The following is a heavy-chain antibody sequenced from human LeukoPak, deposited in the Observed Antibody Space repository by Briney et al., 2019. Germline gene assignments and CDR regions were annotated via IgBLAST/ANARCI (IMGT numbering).Heavy chain of an antibody. Sequence: YPSETLSLTCTVSGGSISSYYWSWIRQPPGKGLEWIAYISDIGSINYNPSLKSRVTISLDTSKNQFSLKLSSVTGADTAVYYCAGHHPRNTVDFWGQGTLVTVSS. D-gene: IGHD2/OR15-2a*01. CDR2: ISDIGSI. V-gene: IGHV4-59*08. J-gene: IGHJ4*02. CDR1: GGSISSYY. CDR3: AGHHPRNTVDF.